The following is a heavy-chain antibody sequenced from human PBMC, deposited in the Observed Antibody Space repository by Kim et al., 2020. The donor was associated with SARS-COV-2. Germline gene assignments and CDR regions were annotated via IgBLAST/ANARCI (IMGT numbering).Heavy chain of an antibody. V-gene: IGHV4-34*01. CDR3: ARGRGSYDFWSGGWFDP. J-gene: IGHJ5*02. Sequence: SETLSLTCAVYGGSFSGYYWSWIRQPPGKGLEWIGEINHSGSTNYNPSLKSRVTISVDTSKNQFSLKLSSVTAADTAVYYCARGRGSYDFWSGGWFDPWGQGTLVTVSS. CDR1: GGSFSGYY. CDR2: INHSGST. D-gene: IGHD3-3*01.